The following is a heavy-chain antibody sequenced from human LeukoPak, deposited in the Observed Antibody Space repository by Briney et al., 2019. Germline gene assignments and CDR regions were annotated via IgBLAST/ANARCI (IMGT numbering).Heavy chain of an antibody. J-gene: IGHJ4*02. Sequence: PSETLSLTCTVSGGSISSYYWSWIRQPAGKGLEWIGRIYTSGSTNYNPSLKSRVTMSVDTSKNQFSLKLSSVTAADTAVYYCARVSPRDGYNRFDYWGQGTLVTVSS. D-gene: IGHD5-24*01. CDR3: ARVSPRDGYNRFDY. CDR1: GGSISSYY. CDR2: IYTSGST. V-gene: IGHV4-4*07.